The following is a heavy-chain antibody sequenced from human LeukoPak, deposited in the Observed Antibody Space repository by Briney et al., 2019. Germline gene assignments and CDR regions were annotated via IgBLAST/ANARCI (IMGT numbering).Heavy chain of an antibody. Sequence: PSETLSLTCAVYGGSFSGYYWSWVRQAPGKGLEWVANIKKDGSEKYYVDSVKGRFTISRDNAKTSLYLQMNSLRAEDTAVYYCARVAVRGWYSSDYWGQGTLVTVSS. D-gene: IGHD6-19*01. CDR2: IKKDGSEK. V-gene: IGHV3-7*01. CDR1: GGSFSGYY. CDR3: ARVAVRGWYSSDY. J-gene: IGHJ4*02.